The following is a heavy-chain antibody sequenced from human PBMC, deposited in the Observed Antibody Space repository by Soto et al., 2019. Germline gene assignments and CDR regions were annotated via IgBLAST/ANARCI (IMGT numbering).Heavy chain of an antibody. CDR3: ARLNYDILTGQHYYYGMDV. D-gene: IGHD3-9*01. V-gene: IGHV4-39*01. J-gene: IGHJ6*02. CDR1: GGSISSSSYY. Sequence: SETLSLTCTVSGGSISSSSYYWGWIRQPPGKGLEWIGSIYYSGSTYYNPSLKSRVTISVDTSKNQFSLKLSSVTAADTAVYYCARLNYDILTGQHYYYGMDVWGQGTTVTVSS. CDR2: IYYSGST.